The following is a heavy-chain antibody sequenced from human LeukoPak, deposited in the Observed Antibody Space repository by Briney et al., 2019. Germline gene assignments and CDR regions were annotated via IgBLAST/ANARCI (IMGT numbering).Heavy chain of an antibody. D-gene: IGHD2-21*01. CDR2: IYYSGST. J-gene: IGHJ6*02. V-gene: IGHV4-31*03. CDR1: GGSISSGGYY. Sequence: SQTLSLTCTVSGGSISSGGYYWSWIRQHPGKGLEWIGYIYYSGSTYYNPSLKSRVTISVDTSKNQFSLKLSSVTAADTAVYYCARVPPFALYGMDVWGQGTTVTVSS. CDR3: ARVPPFALYGMDV.